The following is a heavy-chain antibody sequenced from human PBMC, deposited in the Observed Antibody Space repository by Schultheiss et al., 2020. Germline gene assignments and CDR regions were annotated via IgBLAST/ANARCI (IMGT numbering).Heavy chain of an antibody. CDR2: IYYSGST. CDR1: GGSISSSSYY. J-gene: IGHJ4*02. Sequence: SETLSLTCTVSGGSISSSSYYWGWIRQPPGKGLEWIGSIYYSGSTYYNPSLRSRVTISVDTSKNQFSLKLSSVTAADTAVYYCARLGGGSIGLYYVDYWGQGTLVTVSS. D-gene: IGHD1-26*01. V-gene: IGHV4-39*01. CDR3: ARLGGGSIGLYYVDY.